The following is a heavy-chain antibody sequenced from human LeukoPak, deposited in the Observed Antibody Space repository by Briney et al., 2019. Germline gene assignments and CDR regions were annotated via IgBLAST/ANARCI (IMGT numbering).Heavy chain of an antibody. D-gene: IGHD6-13*01. CDR2: IYYSGST. CDR3: ARHSAAAGPYYFDY. Sequence: SETLSLTCTVSGGSISSSSCYWGWIRQPPGKGLEWIGSIYYSGSTYYNPSLKSRVTISVDTSKNQFSLKLSSVTAADTAVYYCARHSAAAGPYYFDYWGQGTLVTVSS. J-gene: IGHJ4*02. CDR1: GGSISSSSCY. V-gene: IGHV4-39*01.